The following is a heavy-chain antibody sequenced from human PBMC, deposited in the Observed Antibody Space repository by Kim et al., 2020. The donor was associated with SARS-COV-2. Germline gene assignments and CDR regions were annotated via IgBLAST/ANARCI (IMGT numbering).Heavy chain of an antibody. CDR2: IYYSGST. CDR3: ARDGRGQHHVGYYGMDV. Sequence: SETLSLTCTVYGGSISSSSYYWGWIRQPPGKGLEWIGSIYYSGSTYYNPSLKSRVTISVDTSKNQFSLKLSSLTAADTAGYYCARDGRGQHHVGYYGMDVWGQGTTVTVSS. CDR1: GGSISSSSYY. J-gene: IGHJ6*02. V-gene: IGHV4-39*07. D-gene: IGHD6-13*01.